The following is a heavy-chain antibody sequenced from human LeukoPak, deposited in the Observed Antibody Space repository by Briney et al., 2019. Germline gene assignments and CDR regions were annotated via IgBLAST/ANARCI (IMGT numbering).Heavy chain of an antibody. CDR3: ARDGPDYDFWSGYSDPKFDY. Sequence: ASVKVSCKASGYTFTTYGISWGRQAPGQGLECMGWISAYNGNTNYAQKLQGRVTMTTDTSTSTAYMELRSLRSDDTAVYYCARDGPDYDFWSGYSDPKFDYWGQGTLVTVSS. D-gene: IGHD3-3*01. J-gene: IGHJ4*02. V-gene: IGHV1-18*01. CDR2: ISAYNGNT. CDR1: GYTFTTYG.